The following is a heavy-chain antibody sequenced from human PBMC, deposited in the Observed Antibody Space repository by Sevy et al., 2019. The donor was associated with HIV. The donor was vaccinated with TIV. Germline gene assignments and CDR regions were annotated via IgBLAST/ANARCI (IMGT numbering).Heavy chain of an antibody. V-gene: IGHV1-69*13. Sequence: ASVKVSCKASGGPFNTYAITWIRQAPGQGLEWMGGIIPLFGTTTYAHHFQGRITITADESRTTAYMELSSLGSEDTAVYYCASERGGPVQLERLTSYYGMDIWGQGTTVTVSS. J-gene: IGHJ6*02. CDR1: GGPFNTYA. D-gene: IGHD1-1*01. CDR3: ASERGGPVQLERLTSYYGMDI. CDR2: IIPLFGTT.